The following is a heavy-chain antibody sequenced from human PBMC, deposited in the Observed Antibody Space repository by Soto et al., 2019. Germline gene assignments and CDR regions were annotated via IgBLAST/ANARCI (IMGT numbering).Heavy chain of an antibody. J-gene: IGHJ4*02. Sequence: QVQLQESGPGLVKPSETLSLTCTVSGGSISSYYWSWIRQPPGKGLEWIGYIYYSGSTNNNPSLKSPVTISVDTSKNQFSLKLSSVTAADTAVYFCARGPSYYHSGSWALDSWGQGSLVTVSS. CDR3: ARGPSYYHSGSWALDS. CDR1: GGSISSYY. D-gene: IGHD3-10*01. V-gene: IGHV4-59*01. CDR2: IYYSGST.